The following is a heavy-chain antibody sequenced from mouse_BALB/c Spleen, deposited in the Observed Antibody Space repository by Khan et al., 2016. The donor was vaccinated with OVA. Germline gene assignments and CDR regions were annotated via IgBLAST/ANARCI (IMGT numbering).Heavy chain of an antibody. CDR3: ERENYYGYAMDY. V-gene: IGHV3-2*02. D-gene: IGHD1-1*01. CDR1: GYSITSDYA. J-gene: IGHJ4*01. Sequence: EVQLQESGPGLVKPSQSLSLTCTVTGYSITSDYAWDWIRQFPGNKLEWMGYISYGGSTSYNPSLKSRISITRDTSKNQFFLQLNSVTTEDTATYYCERENYYGYAMDYWGQGTSVTVSS. CDR2: ISYGGST.